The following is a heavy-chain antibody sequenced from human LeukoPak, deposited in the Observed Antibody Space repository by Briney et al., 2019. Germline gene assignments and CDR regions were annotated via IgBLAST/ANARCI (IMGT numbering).Heavy chain of an antibody. J-gene: IGHJ4*02. D-gene: IGHD4-23*01. CDR2: IRSKTNNYAT. CDR3: ARGSYGGKGGDY. CDR1: GFTFSGSA. Sequence: GGSLRLSCAASGFTFSGSALHWVRQASGKGLEWIGRIRSKTNNYATTYAASVTGRFTISRDDAENTAYLQMNSLRAEDTAVYYCARGSYGGKGGDYWGQGTLVTVSS. V-gene: IGHV3-73*01.